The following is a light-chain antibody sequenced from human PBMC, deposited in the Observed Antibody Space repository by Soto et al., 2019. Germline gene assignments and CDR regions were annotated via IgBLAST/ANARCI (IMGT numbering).Light chain of an antibody. CDR2: EGS. CDR3: CSYAGSSTFPSWV. Sequence: QSALTQPASVSGSPGQSITISCTGTSSDVGSYNLVSWYQQHPGKAPKLMIYEGSKRPSGVSNRFSGSKSGNTASLTISGLQAEDEADYYCCSYAGSSTFPSWVFGGGTQLTVL. V-gene: IGLV2-23*03. CDR1: SSDVGSYNL. J-gene: IGLJ3*02.